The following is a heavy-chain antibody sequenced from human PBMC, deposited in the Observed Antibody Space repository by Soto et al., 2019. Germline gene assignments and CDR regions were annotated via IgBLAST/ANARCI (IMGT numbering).Heavy chain of an antibody. Sequence: SETLSLTCTVSGGSISSSSYYWCWIRQPPGKGLEWIGSIYYSGSTYYNPSLKSRVTISVDTSKNQFSLKLSSVTAADTAVYYCARHNKAAAGTFDPWGQGTLVTVSS. D-gene: IGHD6-13*01. CDR1: GGSISSSSYY. CDR2: IYYSGST. J-gene: IGHJ5*02. V-gene: IGHV4-39*01. CDR3: ARHNKAAAGTFDP.